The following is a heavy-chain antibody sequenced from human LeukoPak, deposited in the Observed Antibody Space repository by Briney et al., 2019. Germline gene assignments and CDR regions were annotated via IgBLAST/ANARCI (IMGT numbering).Heavy chain of an antibody. CDR3: ARRDLPHYGDYGIDY. Sequence: PSETLSLTCTVSGGSISSSSYYWGWIRQPPGKGLEWIGSIYYSGSTYYNPSLKSRVTISVDTSKNQFSLKLSSVTAADTAVYYCARRDLPHYGDYGIDYWGQGTLVTVSS. D-gene: IGHD4-17*01. V-gene: IGHV4-39*01. CDR1: GGSISSSSYY. J-gene: IGHJ4*02. CDR2: IYYSGST.